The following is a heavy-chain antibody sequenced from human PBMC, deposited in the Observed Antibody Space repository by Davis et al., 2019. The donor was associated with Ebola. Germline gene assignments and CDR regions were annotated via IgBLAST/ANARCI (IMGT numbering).Heavy chain of an antibody. V-gene: IGHV3-43*01. CDR1: GFTFDDYT. CDR2: ISWDGGST. Sequence: GGSLRLSCAASGFTFDDYTMHWVRQAPGKGLEWVSLISWDGGSTYYPGSVKGRFTISRENAKNSLYLQMNSLRAGDTAVYYCARESFTAVGLVWGQGTLVTVSS. D-gene: IGHD2-2*03. J-gene: IGHJ4*02. CDR3: ARESFTAVGLV.